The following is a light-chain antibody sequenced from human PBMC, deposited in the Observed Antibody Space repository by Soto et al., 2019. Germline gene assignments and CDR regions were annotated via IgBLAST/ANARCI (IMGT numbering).Light chain of an antibody. J-gene: IGLJ1*01. CDR2: GNS. V-gene: IGLV1-40*01. Sequence: PSVSGAPGQRVTVSCTGSSSNIGARYEVHWYQQLPGTAPKLLIYGNSNRPSGVPDRFSGSKSGTSASLAITGLQAEDEADYYCQSYDSSLSGYVFGTGTKLTVL. CDR1: SSNIGARYE. CDR3: QSYDSSLSGYV.